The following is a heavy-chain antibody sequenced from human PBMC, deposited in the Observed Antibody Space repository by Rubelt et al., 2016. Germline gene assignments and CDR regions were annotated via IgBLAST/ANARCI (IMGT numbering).Heavy chain of an antibody. Sequence: VQLVESGGGVVQPGGSLRLSCAASGFTFSSYAMSWVRQAPGKGLEWVSSISSISSYIYYADSVKGRFTISRDNAKNSLYLQMNSLRAEDTAVYYCARAVTTIRGFDYWGQGTLVTVSS. CDR1: GFTFSSYA. CDR3: ARAVTTIRGFDY. D-gene: IGHD4-17*01. CDR2: ISSISSYI. V-gene: IGHV3-21*01. J-gene: IGHJ4*02.